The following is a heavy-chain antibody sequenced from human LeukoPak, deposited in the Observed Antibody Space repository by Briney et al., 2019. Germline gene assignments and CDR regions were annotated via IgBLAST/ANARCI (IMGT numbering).Heavy chain of an antibody. CDR3: ARGSRRWLLLRDYYYGMDV. J-gene: IGHJ6*02. CDR1: GGSFSGYY. Sequence: PSETLSLTCAVYGGSFSGYYWSWIRQPPGKGLEWIGEINHSGSTNYNPSLKSRVTISVDTSKNQFSLKLSSVTAADTAVYYCARGSRRWLLLRDYYYGMDVWGQGTTATVSS. CDR2: INHSGST. V-gene: IGHV4-34*01. D-gene: IGHD3-22*01.